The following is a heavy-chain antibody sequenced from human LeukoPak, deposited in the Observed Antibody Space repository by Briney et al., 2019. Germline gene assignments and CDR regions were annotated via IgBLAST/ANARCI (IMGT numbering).Heavy chain of an antibody. CDR1: GFTFSSYW. Sequence: GGSLRLSCAVSGFTFSSYWMSWFRQAPGKGLEWVANIKQDGSEKYYVDSVKGRFTISRDNAKNSLYLQMNSLRAEDTAVYYCARVGATYYYYYMDVWGKGTTVTVSS. J-gene: IGHJ6*03. V-gene: IGHV3-7*01. CDR3: ARVGATYYYYYMDV. CDR2: IKQDGSEK. D-gene: IGHD1-26*01.